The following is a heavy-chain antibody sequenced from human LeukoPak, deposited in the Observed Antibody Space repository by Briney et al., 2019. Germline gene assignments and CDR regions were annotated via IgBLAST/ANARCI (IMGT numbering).Heavy chain of an antibody. CDR2: ISSSSSTI. Sequence: PGGSLRLSCAASGFTFSDYFMSWIRQAPGKGLEWVSYISSSSSTIYYADSVKGRFTISRDNAKNSLYLQMNSLRAEDTAVYYCAREEDSSSWYKYYYCYYMDVWGKGTTVTVSS. D-gene: IGHD6-13*01. V-gene: IGHV3-11*04. CDR3: AREEDSSSWYKYYYCYYMDV. CDR1: GFTFSDYF. J-gene: IGHJ6*03.